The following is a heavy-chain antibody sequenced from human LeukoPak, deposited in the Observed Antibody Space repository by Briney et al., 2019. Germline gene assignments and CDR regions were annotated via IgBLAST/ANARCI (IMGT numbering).Heavy chain of an antibody. CDR2: IYTSGST. CDR3: ARSRGIFGVVILY. V-gene: IGHV4-61*02. CDR1: GGSISSGSYY. Sequence: SQTLSLTCTVSGGSISSGSYYWSWIRQPAGKGLEWIGRIYTSGSTNYNPSLKSRVTISVDTSKNQFSLKLSSVTAADTAVYYCARSRGIFGVVILYWGQGTLVTVSS. J-gene: IGHJ4*02. D-gene: IGHD3-3*01.